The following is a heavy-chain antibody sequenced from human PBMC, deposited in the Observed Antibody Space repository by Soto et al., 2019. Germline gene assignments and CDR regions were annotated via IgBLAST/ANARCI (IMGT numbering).Heavy chain of an antibody. J-gene: IGHJ6*02. CDR2: IKSKTDGGTT. V-gene: IGHV3-15*01. D-gene: IGHD3-3*01. CDR3: TTQYYDFWSGSYYYGMDA. CDR1: GFTFSNAW. Sequence: GGSLRLSCAASGFTFSNAWMSCVRQAPGKGLEWVGRIKSKTDGGTTDYAAPVKGRFTISRDDSKNTLYLQMNSLKTEDTAVYYCTTQYYDFWSGSYYYGMDAWGQGTTVTVSS.